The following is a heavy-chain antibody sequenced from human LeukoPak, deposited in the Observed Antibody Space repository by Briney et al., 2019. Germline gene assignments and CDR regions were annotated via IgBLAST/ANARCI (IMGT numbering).Heavy chain of an antibody. J-gene: IGHJ3*02. V-gene: IGHV4-4*07. CDR3: ARDPGDYYDSSGLSTDAFDI. D-gene: IGHD3-22*01. CDR2: IYTSGST. CDR1: GGSNSSYY. Sequence: PSETLSLTCTVSGGSNSSYYWSWIRQPAGKGLEWIGRIYTSGSTNYNPSLTSRVTMSVDTSKNQFSLKLSSVTAADTAVYYCARDPGDYYDSSGLSTDAFDIWGQGTMVTVSS.